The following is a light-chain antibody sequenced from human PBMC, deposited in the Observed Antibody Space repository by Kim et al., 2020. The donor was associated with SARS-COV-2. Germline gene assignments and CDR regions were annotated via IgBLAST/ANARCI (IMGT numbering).Light chain of an antibody. V-gene: IGLV1-51*01. J-gene: IGLJ3*02. CDR3: GTWDSSLSVWV. Sequence: QSVLTQPPSVSAAPGQKVTISCSGSSSNIGNNYVSWYQQLPGTAPKLLIYDNNKRPSGIPDRFSGAKSGTSATLGITGLQTGDEAEYYCGTWDSSLSVWVFGGGTQLTVL. CDR1: SSNIGNNY. CDR2: DNN.